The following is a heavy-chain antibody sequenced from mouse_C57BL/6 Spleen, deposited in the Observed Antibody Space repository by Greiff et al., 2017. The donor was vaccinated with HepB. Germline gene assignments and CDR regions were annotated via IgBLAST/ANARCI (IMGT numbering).Heavy chain of an antibody. J-gene: IGHJ2*01. D-gene: IGHD2-4*01. Sequence: VQLQQSGAELVRPGASVKLSCKASGYTFTDYYINWVKQRPGQGLEWIARIYPGSGNTYYNEKFKGKATLTAEKSSSTAYMQLSSLTSEDSAVYFCARDYDYDGNYFDYWGLGTTLTVSS. CDR1: GYTFTDYY. V-gene: IGHV1-76*01. CDR3: ARDYDYDGNYFDY. CDR2: IYPGSGNT.